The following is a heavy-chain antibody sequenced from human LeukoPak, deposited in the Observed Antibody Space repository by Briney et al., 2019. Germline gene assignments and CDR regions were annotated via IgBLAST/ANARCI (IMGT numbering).Heavy chain of an antibody. CDR1: GGSFSGYY. D-gene: IGHD5-18*01. CDR2: INHSGST. CDR3: ASAMGYSYGIDY. Sequence: SETLSLTCAVYGGSFSGYYWSWIRQPPGKGLEWIGEINHSGSTNYNPSLKSRVTISVDTSKNQFSLKLSSVTAADTAVYYCASAMGYSYGIDYWGQETLVTVSS. V-gene: IGHV4-34*01. J-gene: IGHJ4*02.